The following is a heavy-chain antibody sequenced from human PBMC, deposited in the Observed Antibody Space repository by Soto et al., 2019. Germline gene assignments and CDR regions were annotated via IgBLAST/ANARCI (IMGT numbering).Heavy chain of an antibody. J-gene: IGHJ6*02. V-gene: IGHV3-74*01. CDR1: GFTFSGYW. CDR2: INSDGSST. Sequence: GSLRLSCAASGFTFSGYWMHWVRQAPGKGLVWVSRINSDGSSTSYADSVKGRFTISRDNAKNTLYLQMNSLRAEDTAVYYCARDLGYSGYDSFYYYYGMDVWGQGTTVTVSS. CDR3: ARDLGYSGYDSFYYYYGMDV. D-gene: IGHD5-12*01.